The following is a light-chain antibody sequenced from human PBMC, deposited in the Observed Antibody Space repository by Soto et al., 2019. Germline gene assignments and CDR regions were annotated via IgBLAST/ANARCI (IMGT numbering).Light chain of an antibody. J-gene: IGKJ4*02. CDR2: GAS. Sequence: EIVLTQSPGTLSLSPGERATLSCRASQSVSSSYLAWYQQKPGQAPRLLIYGASSSATGIPDRFSGSGSGTEFTLTISSLXPEDFAXYYCQQYXXSPGLTFGGGTKVEIK. CDR3: QQYXXSPGLT. CDR1: QSVSSSY. V-gene: IGKV3-20*01.